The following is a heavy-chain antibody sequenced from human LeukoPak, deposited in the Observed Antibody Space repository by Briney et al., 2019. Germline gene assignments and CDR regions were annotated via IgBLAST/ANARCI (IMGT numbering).Heavy chain of an antibody. CDR1: GFTFSSYW. J-gene: IGHJ6*02. V-gene: IGHV3-7*01. CDR2: IKQDGSEK. Sequence: GGSLRLSCAASGFTFSSYWMSWVRQAPGKGLEWVANIKQDGSEKYYVDSVKGRFTISRDNAKNSLYLQMNSLRAEDTAVYYCARGATSLWFGATYGMDVWGQGTTVTVSS. CDR3: ARGATSLWFGATYGMDV. D-gene: IGHD3-10*01.